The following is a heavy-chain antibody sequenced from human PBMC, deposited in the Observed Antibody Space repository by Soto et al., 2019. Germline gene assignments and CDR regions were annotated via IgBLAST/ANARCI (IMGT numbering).Heavy chain of an antibody. J-gene: IGHJ4*02. D-gene: IGHD3-22*01. CDR2: INPNSGGT. CDR3: ARDKWSSGSYYFDY. Sequence: ASVKVSCKASGYTFTGYYMHWARQAPGQGLEWMGWINPNSGGTNYAQKFQGWVTMTRDTSISTAYMELSRLRSDDTAVYYCARDKWSSGSYYFDYWGQGTLVAVSS. CDR1: GYTFTGYY. V-gene: IGHV1-2*04.